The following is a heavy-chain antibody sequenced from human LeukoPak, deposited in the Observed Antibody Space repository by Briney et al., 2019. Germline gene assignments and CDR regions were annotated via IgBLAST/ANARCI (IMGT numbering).Heavy chain of an antibody. V-gene: IGHV1-46*01. CDR2: INPSGGTT. CDR1: GYTFTINY. CDR3: ARSPRGDFWSGPYNWFDP. D-gene: IGHD3-3*01. Sequence: GASVKVSCKAFGYTFTINYLHWVRQAPGQGLEWMGIINPSGGTTIYAQKFQGRVTMTRDTSRSTGYMELSSLRSEDTAVYYCARSPRGDFWSGPYNWFDPWGQGTLVTVSS. J-gene: IGHJ5*02.